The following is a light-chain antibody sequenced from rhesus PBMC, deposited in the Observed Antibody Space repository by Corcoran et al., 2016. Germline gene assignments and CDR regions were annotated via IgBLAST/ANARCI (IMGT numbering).Light chain of an antibody. CDR3: QQCNNPPWT. CDR1: QGISTW. V-gene: IGKV1-21*01. CDR2: KSS. Sequence: DIQMTQSPSSLSASVGDKVTITCRASQGISTWLALYHQQLGKARQLLVFKSSSLPSGCPSRFRGSGTGTEFTLTISSLQPEDFATYYCQQCNNPPWTFGQGTRVEIK. J-gene: IGKJ1*01.